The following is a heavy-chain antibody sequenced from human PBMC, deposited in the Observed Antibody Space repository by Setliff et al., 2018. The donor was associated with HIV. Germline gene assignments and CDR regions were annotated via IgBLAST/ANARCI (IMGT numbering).Heavy chain of an antibody. CDR2: IYTSGST. Sequence: PSETLSLTCTVSGGSISNGFYYWSWIRQPAGKGLEWIGHIYTSGSTKYNPSLKSRLTMSIETSKSQFSLKLSSVTAADTAVYYCARHGYSSDLRISYCDSWGQGSLVTVSS. J-gene: IGHJ4*02. CDR1: GGSISNGFYY. V-gene: IGHV4-61*09. D-gene: IGHD5-18*01. CDR3: ARHGYSSDLRISYCDS.